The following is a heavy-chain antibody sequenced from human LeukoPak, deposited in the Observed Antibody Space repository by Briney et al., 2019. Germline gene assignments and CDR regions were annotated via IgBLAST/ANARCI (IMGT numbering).Heavy chain of an antibody. J-gene: IGHJ4*02. CDR1: GGTFSSYA. V-gene: IGHV1-69*13. Sequence: ASVKVSCKASGGTFSSYAISWVRQAPGQGLEWMGGIIPIFGTANYAQKFQGRVTITADESTSTAYMELSSLRSEDTAVYYCARSNSTYSSSWFAFDYWGQGTLVTVSS. D-gene: IGHD6-13*01. CDR3: ARSNSTYSSSWFAFDY. CDR2: IIPIFGTA.